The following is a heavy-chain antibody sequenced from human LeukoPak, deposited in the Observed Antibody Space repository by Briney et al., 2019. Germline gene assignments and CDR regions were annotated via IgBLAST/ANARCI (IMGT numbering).Heavy chain of an antibody. D-gene: IGHD6-19*01. J-gene: IGHJ4*02. V-gene: IGHV4-39*07. CDR1: GGSISSSGYY. CDR3: ARGEGAVAGIDPKTEGLSQEVRNYFDY. Sequence: PSETLSLTCTVSGGSISSSGYYWSWIRQPPGKGLEWIGEINHSGSTNYNPSPKSRVTISVDTSKNQFSLKLSSVTAADTAVYYCARGEGAVAGIDPKTEGLSQEVRNYFDYWGQGTLVTVSS. CDR2: INHSGST.